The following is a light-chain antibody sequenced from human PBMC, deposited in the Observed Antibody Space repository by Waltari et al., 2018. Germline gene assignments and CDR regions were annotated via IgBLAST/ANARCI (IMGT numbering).Light chain of an antibody. J-gene: IGKJ1*01. V-gene: IGKV3-20*01. CDR3: QHYVNLPVT. Sequence: EIVLTQSPGTLSLSPGERATLSCRASQSVSRALAWYQQKPGQAPRLLIYAASTRATGVPDRFSGSGSGTDFSLTISRLDPEDCAVYYCQHYVNLPVTFGQGTKVEI. CDR1: QSVSRA. CDR2: AAS.